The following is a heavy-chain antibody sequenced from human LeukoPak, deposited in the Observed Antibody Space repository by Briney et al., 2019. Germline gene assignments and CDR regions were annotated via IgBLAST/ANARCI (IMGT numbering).Heavy chain of an antibody. CDR1: GYTFTSYG. CDR2: INPKSGDA. V-gene: IGHV1-2*02. J-gene: IGHJ4*02. D-gene: IGHD1-26*01. CDR3: ARVKWELLPLDY. Sequence: ASVKVSCKASGYTFTSYGISWVRQAPGQGLEWMGWINPKSGDANYAQNFQGRVTMTRDTSISTASMELSRLKSDDTAVYYCARVKWELLPLDYWGQGTLVTVSS.